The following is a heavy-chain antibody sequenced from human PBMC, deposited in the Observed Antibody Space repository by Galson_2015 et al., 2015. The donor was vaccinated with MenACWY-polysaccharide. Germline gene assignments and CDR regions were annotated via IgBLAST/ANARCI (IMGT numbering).Heavy chain of an antibody. D-gene: IGHD2-21*01. Sequence: SVKVSCKASGYTFSSYDINWVRQARGQGLEWMGWMNPNSCNTGYAQKFQGRFAMTRDTATSTAYMELRKLRYDDTAVYYCTRIIARKHTFVDSWGQGTLVSVS. CDR1: GYTFSSYD. CDR2: MNPNSCNT. J-gene: IGHJ4*02. CDR3: TRIIARKHTFVDS. V-gene: IGHV1-8*01.